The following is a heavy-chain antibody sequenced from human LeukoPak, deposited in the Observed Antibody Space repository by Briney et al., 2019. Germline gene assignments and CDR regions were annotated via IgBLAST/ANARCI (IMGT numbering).Heavy chain of an antibody. J-gene: IGHJ4*02. CDR3: ARDEGRGSGSYFPNYFDY. Sequence: ASVKVSCKASGYTFTSYGISWVRQAPGQGLEWMGGIIPIFGTANYAQKFQGRVTMTTDTSTSTAYMDLRTLRSDDTAVYYCARDEGRGSGSYFPNYFDYWGQGTLVTVSS. D-gene: IGHD3-10*01. V-gene: IGHV1-18*01. CDR1: GYTFTSYG. CDR2: IIPIFGTA.